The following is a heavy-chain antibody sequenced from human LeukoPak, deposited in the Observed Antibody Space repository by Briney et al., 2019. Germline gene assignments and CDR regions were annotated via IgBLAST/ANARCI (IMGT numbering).Heavy chain of an antibody. J-gene: IGHJ4*02. CDR3: ARGAGVVIRKHRRHINEYYFDY. D-gene: IGHD3-3*01. CDR1: GYTFTGYY. CDR2: INPNSGGT. V-gene: IGHV1-2*02. Sequence: GASVKVSCKASGYTFTGYYMHWVRQAPGQGLEWMGWINPNSGGTNYAQKFQGRVTMTRDTSISTAYMELSSLRSEDTAVYYCARGAGVVIRKHRRHINEYYFDYWGQGTLVTVSS.